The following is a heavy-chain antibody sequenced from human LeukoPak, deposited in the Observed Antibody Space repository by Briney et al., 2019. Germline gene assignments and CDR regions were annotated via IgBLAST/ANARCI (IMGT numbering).Heavy chain of an antibody. J-gene: IGHJ2*01. Sequence: SETLSLTCAVYGGSFSGYYWSWIRQPPGKGLEWIGEINHSGSTNNNPSLKSRVTISVDTSKNQFSLKLSSVTAADTAVYYCARRRIAATDWYFDLWGRGTLVTVSS. CDR1: GGSFSGYY. V-gene: IGHV4-34*01. D-gene: IGHD6-13*01. CDR2: INHSGST. CDR3: ARRRIAATDWYFDL.